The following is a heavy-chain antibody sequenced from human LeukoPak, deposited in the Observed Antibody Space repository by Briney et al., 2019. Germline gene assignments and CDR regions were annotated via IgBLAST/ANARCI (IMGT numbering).Heavy chain of an antibody. J-gene: IGHJ4*02. CDR1: GGSISSYY. V-gene: IGHV4-59*05. CDR3: ARHEAYYDFWSGYYPFDY. D-gene: IGHD3-3*01. Sequence: SETLSLTCTVSGGSISSYYWSWIRQPPGKGLEWIGSIYYSGSTYYNPSLKSRVTISVDTSKNQFSLKLSSVTAADTAVYYCARHEAYYDFWSGYYPFDYWGQGTLVTVSS. CDR2: IYYSGST.